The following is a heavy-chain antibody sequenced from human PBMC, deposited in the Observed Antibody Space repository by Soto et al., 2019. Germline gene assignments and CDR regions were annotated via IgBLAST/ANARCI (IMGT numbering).Heavy chain of an antibody. CDR3: ARDRYYGSGTYYNFYSGMDV. D-gene: IGHD3-10*01. J-gene: IGHJ6*02. V-gene: IGHV4-30-4*01. CDR1: GGSINSGDYY. CDR2: IFHSGST. Sequence: SETLSLTCTVSGGSINSGDYYWTWVRQPPGKGLEWIGNIFHSGSTYYTPSLQSRVTISLDTSKNHFSLKLSYVTPADTAVYYCARDRYYGSGTYYNFYSGMDVWGQGNT.